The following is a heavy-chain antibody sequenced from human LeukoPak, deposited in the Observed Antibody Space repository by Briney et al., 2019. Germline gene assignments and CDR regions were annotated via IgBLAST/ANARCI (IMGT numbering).Heavy chain of an antibody. D-gene: IGHD4-23*01. Sequence: ASVKVSCKVSGYTLTELSMHWVRQAPGKGLEWMGGFDPEDGETIYAQKFQGRVTMTEDTSTDTAYMELSSLRSEDTAVYYCATPVYGGNSFFFQHWGQGTLVTVSS. CDR1: GYTLTELS. J-gene: IGHJ1*01. CDR3: ATPVYGGNSFFFQH. CDR2: FDPEDGET. V-gene: IGHV1-24*01.